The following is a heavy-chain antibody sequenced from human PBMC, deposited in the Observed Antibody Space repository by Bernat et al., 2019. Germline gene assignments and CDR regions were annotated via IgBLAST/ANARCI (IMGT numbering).Heavy chain of an antibody. CDR1: GFTFSSYE. J-gene: IGHJ6*03. V-gene: IGHV3-48*03. D-gene: IGHD3-3*01. Sequence: EVQLVESGGGLVQPGGSLRLSCAASGFTFSSYEMNWVRQAPGKGLEWVSYISSSGSTIYYADSAKGRFTISRDNAKNSLYLQMNSLGAEDTAVYYCARGRTIFGVVNYYYYYYMDVWGKGTTVTVSS. CDR3: ARGRTIFGVVNYYYYYYMDV. CDR2: ISSSGSTI.